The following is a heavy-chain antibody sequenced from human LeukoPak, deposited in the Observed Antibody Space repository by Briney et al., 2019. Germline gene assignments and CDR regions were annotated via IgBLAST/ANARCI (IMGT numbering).Heavy chain of an antibody. CDR1: GGTFSSYA. J-gene: IGHJ4*02. CDR2: INPSGGST. CDR3: ARVGYYDSSGYYPGTSLDY. V-gene: IGHV1-46*01. Sequence: ASVKVSCKASGGTFSSYAISWVRQAPGQGLEWMGIINPSGGSTSYAQKFQGRVTMTRDTSTSTVYMELSSLRSEDTAVYYCARVGYYDSSGYYPGTSLDYWGQGTLVTVSS. D-gene: IGHD3-22*01.